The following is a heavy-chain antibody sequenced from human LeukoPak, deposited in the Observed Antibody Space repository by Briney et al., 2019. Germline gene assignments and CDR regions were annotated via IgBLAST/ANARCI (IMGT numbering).Heavy chain of an antibody. CDR1: GGSFSGYY. CDR3: ARDDHYYDSFDI. CDR2: IYYSGST. J-gene: IGHJ3*02. Sequence: PSETLSLTCAVYGGSFSGYYWSWIRQHPGKGLEWIGYIYYSGSTYYNPSLKSRVTISVDTSKNQFSLKLSSVTAADTAVYYCARDDHYYDSFDIWGQGTMVTVSS. D-gene: IGHD3-22*01. V-gene: IGHV4-31*11.